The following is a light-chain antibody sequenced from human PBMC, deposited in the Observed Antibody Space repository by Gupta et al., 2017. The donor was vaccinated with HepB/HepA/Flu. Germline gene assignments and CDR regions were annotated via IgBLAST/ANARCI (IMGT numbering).Light chain of an antibody. CDR3: QHEKSSSIT. J-gene: IGKJ5*01. CDR1: QSISSW. Sequence: DIQMTQSPSILSASVGDRVTITCRASQSISSWLAWYQQKPGKAPNLLIKKASRLESGVPSRFSGSGSGTEFTLTISSRQPDDFATYYCQHEKSSSITFGQGTRVDIK. V-gene: IGKV1-5*03. CDR2: KAS.